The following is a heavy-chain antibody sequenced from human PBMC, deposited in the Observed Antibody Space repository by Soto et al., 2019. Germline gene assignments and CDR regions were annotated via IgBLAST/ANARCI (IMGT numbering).Heavy chain of an antibody. CDR3: ARYRSLVVVVAGTYYYYVTYF. CDR1: GYTFTNYA. D-gene: IGHD6-19*01. CDR2: INAGNGNT. V-gene: IGHV1-3*01. Sequence: GASVKVSSKASGYTFTNYAMHWVRQAPGQRLERMRWINAGNGNTKYSQKFQGRVTITRDTSASTAYMELSSLRSEDTAVYYCARYRSLVVVVAGTYYYYVTYFWGRGTSVTGSS. J-gene: IGHJ6*02.